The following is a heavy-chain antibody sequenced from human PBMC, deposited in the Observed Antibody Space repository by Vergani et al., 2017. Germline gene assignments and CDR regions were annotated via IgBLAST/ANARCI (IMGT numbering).Heavy chain of an antibody. CDR1: GFTFSSYG. CDR3: ARSVVLDYWYFDL. J-gene: IGHJ2*01. Sequence: QVQLVESGGGVVQPGRSLRLSCAASGFTFSSYGMHWVRQAPGKGLEWVAVIWYDGSNKYYADSVKGRFTISRDNSKNTLYLQMNSLRAEDTAVYYCARSVVLDYWYFDLWGRGTLVTVSS. CDR2: IWYDGSNK. V-gene: IGHV3-33*01. D-gene: IGHD2-15*01.